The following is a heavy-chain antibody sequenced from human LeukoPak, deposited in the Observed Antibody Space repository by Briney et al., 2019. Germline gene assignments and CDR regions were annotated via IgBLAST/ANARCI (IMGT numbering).Heavy chain of an antibody. CDR3: ARVPFYNDYYFDY. Sequence: ASVKVSCKASGGTFSSYAISWVRQAPGQGLEWMGRIDPDSGGPVYAQKFQGRVTMTRDTSISTAYMDLSSLKSDDTAVYFCARVPFYNDYYFDYWGLGTLVTVSS. J-gene: IGHJ4*02. CDR2: IDPDSGGP. V-gene: IGHV1-2*06. CDR1: GGTFSSYA. D-gene: IGHD3-22*01.